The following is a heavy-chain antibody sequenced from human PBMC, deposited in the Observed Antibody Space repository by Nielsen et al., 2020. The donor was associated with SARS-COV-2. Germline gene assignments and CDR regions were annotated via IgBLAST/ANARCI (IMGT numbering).Heavy chain of an antibody. J-gene: IGHJ6*02. CDR2: INWNGGST. V-gene: IGHV3-20*04. CDR3: AGRFLEWLGDYGMDV. Sequence: GESLKISCAASGFSFSTYAMSWVRQAPGKGLEWVSGINWNGGSTGYADSVKGRFTISRDNAKNTLYLQMNSLRAEDTAVYYCAGRFLEWLGDYGMDVWGQGTTVTVSS. D-gene: IGHD3-3*01. CDR1: GFSFSTYA.